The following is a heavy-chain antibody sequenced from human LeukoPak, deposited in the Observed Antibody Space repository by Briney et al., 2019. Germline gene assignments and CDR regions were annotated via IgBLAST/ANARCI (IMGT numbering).Heavy chain of an antibody. J-gene: IGHJ4*02. V-gene: IGHV3-23*01. CDR3: ARCSSTSCYFAYFDY. D-gene: IGHD2-2*01. CDR2: ISGSGGST. CDR1: GFTFSSYW. Sequence: GGSLRLSCAASGFTFSSYWMSWVRQAPGKGLEWVSAISGSGGSTYYADSVKGRFTISRDNSKNTLYLQMNSLRAEDTAVYYCARCSSTSCYFAYFDYWGQGTLVTVSS.